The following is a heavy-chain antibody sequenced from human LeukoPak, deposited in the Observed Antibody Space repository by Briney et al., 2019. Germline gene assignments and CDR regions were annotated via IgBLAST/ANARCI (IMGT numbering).Heavy chain of an antibody. V-gene: IGHV3-23*01. CDR1: GFTFSNYN. Sequence: GGSLRLSCAASGFTFSNYNMNRVRQAPGKGLEWVSAISGSGGSTYYADSVKGRFTISRDNSKNTLYLQMNSLRAEDTAVYYCEGYDSSGYPNLYFQHWGQGTLVTVSS. CDR3: EGYDSSGYPNLYFQH. CDR2: ISGSGGST. D-gene: IGHD3-22*01. J-gene: IGHJ1*01.